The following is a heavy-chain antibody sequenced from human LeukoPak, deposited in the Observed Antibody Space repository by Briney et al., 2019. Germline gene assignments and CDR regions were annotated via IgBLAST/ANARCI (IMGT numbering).Heavy chain of an antibody. V-gene: IGHV3-23*01. CDR1: GFTFSSYE. Sequence: GGSLRLSCAASGFTFSSYEMSWVRQAPGKGLEWVSSISGSGGNTYYADSVKGRFTISRDHSKNTLFLQMNSLRAEDTAVYYCAKVGLTVTTILDYFDYWGQGTLVTVSS. CDR3: AKVGLTVTTILDYFDY. D-gene: IGHD4-11*01. CDR2: ISGSGGNT. J-gene: IGHJ4*02.